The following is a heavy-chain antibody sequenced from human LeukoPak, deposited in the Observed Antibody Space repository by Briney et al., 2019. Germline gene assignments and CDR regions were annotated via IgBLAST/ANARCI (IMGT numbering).Heavy chain of an antibody. Sequence: KPSETLSLTCTVSGGSISSSSYYWGWIRQPPGKGLEWIGEINHSGSSYNPSLKSRVIISADTSKTHFSLKLSSVTAADTAVYYCARRRIYDFWSGYGYFDYWSQETLVTVSS. CDR1: GGSISSSSYY. CDR2: INHSGS. CDR3: ARRRIYDFWSGYGYFDY. J-gene: IGHJ4*02. D-gene: IGHD3-3*01. V-gene: IGHV4-39*07.